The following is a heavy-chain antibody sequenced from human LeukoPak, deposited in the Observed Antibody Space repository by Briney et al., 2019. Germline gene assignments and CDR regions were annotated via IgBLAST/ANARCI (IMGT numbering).Heavy chain of an antibody. D-gene: IGHD6-13*01. J-gene: IGHJ4*02. V-gene: IGHV4-59*01. CDR3: AIGPRLGFAGPHFDY. Sequence: SETLSLTCTVSGGSISSYYWSWIRQPPGKGLEWIGYIYYSGSTNYNPSLKSRVTISVDTSKNQFSLKLSSVTAADTAVYYCAIGPRLGFAGPHFDYWGQGTLVTVSS. CDR2: IYYSGST. CDR1: GGSISSYY.